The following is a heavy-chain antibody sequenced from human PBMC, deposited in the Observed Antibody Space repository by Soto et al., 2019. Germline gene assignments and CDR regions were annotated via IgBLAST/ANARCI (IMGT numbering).Heavy chain of an antibody. CDR3: ARDPPPWRKTLIAEV. Sequence: SVKVSCKASGGTFSSYTISWVRQAPGQGLEWMGRIIPILGIANYAQKFQGRVTITADKSTSTAYMELSSLRSEDTAVYYCARDPPPWRKTLIAEVWGRGTTVSVAS. V-gene: IGHV1-69*04. CDR1: GGTFSSYT. J-gene: IGHJ6*04. D-gene: IGHD2-8*01. CDR2: IIPILGIA.